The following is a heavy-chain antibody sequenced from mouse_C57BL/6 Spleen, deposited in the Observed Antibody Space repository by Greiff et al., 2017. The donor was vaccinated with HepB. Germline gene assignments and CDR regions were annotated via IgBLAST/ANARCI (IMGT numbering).Heavy chain of an antibody. D-gene: IGHD2-2*01. CDR3: ARWGGYDGGFDAMDY. V-gene: IGHV1-81*01. J-gene: IGHJ4*01. Sequence: QVQLKQSGAELARPGASVKLSCKASGYTFTSYGISWVKQRTGQGLEWIGEIYPRSGNTYYNEKFKGKATLTADKSSSTAYMELRSLTSEDSAVYFCARWGGYDGGFDAMDYWGQGTSVTVSS. CDR1: GYTFTSYG. CDR2: IYPRSGNT.